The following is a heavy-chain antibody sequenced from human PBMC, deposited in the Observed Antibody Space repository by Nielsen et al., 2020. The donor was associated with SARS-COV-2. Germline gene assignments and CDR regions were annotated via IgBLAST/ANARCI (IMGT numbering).Heavy chain of an antibody. J-gene: IGHJ6*02. CDR2: ISSSSSYT. CDR3: ARGGFYGDQGGMDV. V-gene: IGHV3-21*05. Sequence: GESLKISCAASGFTFSSYAMHWVRQAPGKGLEWVSYISSSSSYTNYADSVKGRFTISRDNAKNSLYLQMNSLRAEDTAVYYCARGGFYGDQGGMDVWGQGTTVTVSS. D-gene: IGHD4-17*01. CDR1: GFTFSSYA.